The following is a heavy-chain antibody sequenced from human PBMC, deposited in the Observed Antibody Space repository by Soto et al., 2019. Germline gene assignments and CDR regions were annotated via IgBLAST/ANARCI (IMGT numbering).Heavy chain of an antibody. CDR1: GGSISSSNW. D-gene: IGHD2-15*01. J-gene: IGHJ5*02. Sequence: PSETLSLTCAVSGGSISSSNWWSWVRQPPGKGLEWIGEIYHSGSTNYNPSLKSRVTISVDKSKNQFSLKLSSVTAADTAVYYCARDCATSLSSSWFDPWGQGTLVTVSS. CDR3: ARDCATSLSSSWFDP. CDR2: IYHSGST. V-gene: IGHV4-4*02.